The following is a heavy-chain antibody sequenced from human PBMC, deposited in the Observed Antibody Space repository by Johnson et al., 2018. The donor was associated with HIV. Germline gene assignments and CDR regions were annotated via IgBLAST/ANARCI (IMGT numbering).Heavy chain of an antibody. J-gene: IGHJ3*02. D-gene: IGHD3-10*01. V-gene: IGHV3-30*18. CDR2: ISYGGNNK. CDR1: GFTFSSYG. Sequence: QVQLVESGGGVVQPGRSLRLSCAASGFTFSSYGMHWVRQAPGKGLEWVAVISYGGNNKYYADSVKGRFTISRDNSKNTLYLQMNSLRAEDTAVYYCAKVRGGPPAAFDIWGQGTMVTVSS. CDR3: AKVRGGPPAAFDI.